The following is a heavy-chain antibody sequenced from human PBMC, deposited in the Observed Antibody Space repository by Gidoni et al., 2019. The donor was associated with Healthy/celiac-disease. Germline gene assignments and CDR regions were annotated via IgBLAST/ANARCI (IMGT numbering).Heavy chain of an antibody. CDR1: GGSISSGGYS. V-gene: IGHV4-30-2*01. CDR3: ARGGGYCSGGSCRPNWFDP. D-gene: IGHD2-15*01. J-gene: IGHJ5*02. Sequence: QLQLQESGSGLVKPSQTPSLTCAVSGGSISSGGYSWSWIRQPPGKGLEWIGYIYHSGSTYYNPSLKSRVTISVDRSKNQFSLKLSSVTAADTAVYYCARGGGYCSGGSCRPNWFDPWGQGTLVTVSS. CDR2: IYHSGST.